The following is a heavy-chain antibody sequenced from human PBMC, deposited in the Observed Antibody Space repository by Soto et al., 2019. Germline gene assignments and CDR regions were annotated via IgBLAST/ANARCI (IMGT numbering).Heavy chain of an antibody. CDR3: AKAGFSSGWSPSYFDY. D-gene: IGHD6-19*01. J-gene: IGHJ4*02. CDR2: MSGTGGST. V-gene: IGHV3-23*01. CDR1: GFTFSSYA. Sequence: EVQLLESGGGLVQPGRSLRLSCAASGFTFSSYAMNWVRQAPGKGLEWVSAMSGTGGSTYYAYSVKGRFTISRDNSKNTLYLQMNSLSGEDTAVFYCAKAGFSSGWSPSYFDYWGQGTLVTVSS.